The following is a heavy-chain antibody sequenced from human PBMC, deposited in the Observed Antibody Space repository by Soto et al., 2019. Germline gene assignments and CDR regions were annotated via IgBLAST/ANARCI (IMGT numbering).Heavy chain of an antibody. V-gene: IGHV2-5*02. CDR3: AHRRSGYSLWTVGYFDY. Sequence: QITLKESGPTLVKPTQTLTLTCTFSGFSLSTSGVGVGWIRQSPGKALEWLTLIYWDDDKYYSPSLKSRLTVTKDTSRNQVVLTMTNMDPVDTGTYYCAHRRSGYSLWTVGYFDYWGQGTLVTVSS. CDR1: GFSLSTSGVG. D-gene: IGHD2-21*01. J-gene: IGHJ4*02. CDR2: IYWDDDK.